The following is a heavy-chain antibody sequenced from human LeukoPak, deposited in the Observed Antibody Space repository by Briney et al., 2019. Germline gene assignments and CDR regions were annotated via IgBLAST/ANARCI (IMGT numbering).Heavy chain of an antibody. CDR2: INPSGGST. CDR1: GYTFTSYY. J-gene: IGHJ5*02. CDR3: ARDRMDSSSWATAYWFDP. V-gene: IGHV1-46*01. Sequence: ASVKVSCKASGYTFTSYYMHWVRQAHGQGLEWMGIINPSGGSTSYAQKFQGRVTMTRDTSTSTVYMELSSLRSEDTAVYYCARDRMDSSSWATAYWFDPWGQGTLVTVSS. D-gene: IGHD6-13*01.